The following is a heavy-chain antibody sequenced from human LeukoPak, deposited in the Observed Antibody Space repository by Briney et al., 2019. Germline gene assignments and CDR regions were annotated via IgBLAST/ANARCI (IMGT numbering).Heavy chain of an antibody. D-gene: IGHD3-9*01. J-gene: IGHJ4*02. CDR3: ARGGNYDILTGYSY. CDR1: GFTFSSYA. CDR2: ISYDGSNK. Sequence: PGRSLRLSCAASGFTFSSYAMHWVRQAPGKGLEWVAVISYDGSNKYYADSVKGRFTISRDNSKNTLYLQMNSLRAEDTAVYYCARGGNYDILTGYSYWGQGTLVTVSS. V-gene: IGHV3-30*01.